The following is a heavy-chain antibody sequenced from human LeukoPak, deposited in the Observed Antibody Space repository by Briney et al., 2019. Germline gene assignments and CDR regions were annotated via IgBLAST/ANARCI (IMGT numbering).Heavy chain of an antibody. J-gene: IGHJ6*02. CDR2: ISSNGGST. Sequence: GGSLRLSCAASGFTFSSYAMHWVRQAPGKGLEYVSAISSNGGSTYYANSVKGRFTISRDNSKNTLCLQMGSLRAEDMAVYYCARVGYTSYYYYGMDVWGQGTTVTVSS. D-gene: IGHD6-13*01. V-gene: IGHV3-64*01. CDR3: ARVGYTSYYYYGMDV. CDR1: GFTFSSYA.